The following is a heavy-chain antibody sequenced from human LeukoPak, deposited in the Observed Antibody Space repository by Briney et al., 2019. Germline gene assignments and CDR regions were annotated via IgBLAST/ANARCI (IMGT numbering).Heavy chain of an antibody. D-gene: IGHD6-19*01. CDR3: ARSSVGWHDY. CDR1: GFTFSSYA. CDR2: ISYDGSNK. V-gene: IGHV3-30*14. J-gene: IGHJ4*02. Sequence: GRSLRLSCAASGFTFSSYAMHWVRQAPGKGLEWVAVISYDGSNKYYADSVKGRFTISRDNSKNTLYLQMNSLRAEDTAVYYCARSSVGWHDYWGQGTLVTVSS.